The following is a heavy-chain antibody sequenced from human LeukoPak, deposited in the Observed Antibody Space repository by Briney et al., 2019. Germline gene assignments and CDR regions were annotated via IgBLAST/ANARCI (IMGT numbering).Heavy chain of an antibody. CDR2: IYSGGST. CDR1: GFTVRSNY. Sequence: PGGSLRLSCAASGFTVRSNYMSWVRQAPGKGLEWVSVIYSGGSTYYADSVKGRFTISRDNAKNKLYLQMNSLRAEDTAVYYCARPGYSSGWYYYFDYWGQGTLVTVSS. D-gene: IGHD6-19*01. CDR3: ARPGYSSGWYYYFDY. J-gene: IGHJ4*02. V-gene: IGHV3-53*01.